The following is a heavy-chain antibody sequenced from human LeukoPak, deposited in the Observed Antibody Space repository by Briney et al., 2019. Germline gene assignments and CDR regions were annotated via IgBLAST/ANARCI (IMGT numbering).Heavy chain of an antibody. CDR2: IIPIFGTA. CDR3: ARGAARMVEMGTIISFEY. V-gene: IGHV1-69*13. Sequence: GASVTVSCKASGGTFISYAISWVRQAPGQGLEWMGGIIPIFGTANYAQKFQGRVTITADESTSTAYMELSSLRSEDTAVYYCARGAARMVEMGTIISFEYWGQGTLVTVSS. J-gene: IGHJ4*02. CDR1: GGTFISYA. D-gene: IGHD5-24*01.